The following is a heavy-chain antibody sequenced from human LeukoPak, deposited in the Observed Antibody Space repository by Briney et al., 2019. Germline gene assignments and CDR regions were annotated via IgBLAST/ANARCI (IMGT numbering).Heavy chain of an antibody. CDR2: MNPNSGAT. CDR1: GYIFTNYD. V-gene: IGHV1-8*01. J-gene: IGHJ4*02. D-gene: IGHD6-6*01. Sequence: GASVKVSCKASGYIFTNYDFNWVRQATGQGLEWMGWMNPNSGATGYAQKFQGRVTMTRDTSINTAYMELSSLRSEDTAVYYCARWLVRGSRSSYFDYWGQGTLVTVSS. CDR3: ARWLVRGSRSSYFDY.